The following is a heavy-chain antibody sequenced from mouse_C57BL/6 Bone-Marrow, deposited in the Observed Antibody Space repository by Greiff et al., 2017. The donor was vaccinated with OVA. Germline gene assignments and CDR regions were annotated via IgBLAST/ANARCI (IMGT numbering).Heavy chain of an antibody. D-gene: IGHD1-1*01. CDR2: IHPNSGST. Sequence: QVQLQQSGAELVKPGASVKLSCKASGYTFTSYWMHWVKQRPGQGLEWIGMIHPNSGSTNYNEKFKSKATLTVDKSSSTAYMQLSSLTSEDSAVYYCARRYYGSSFPFAYWGQGTLVTVSA. CDR1: GYTFTSYW. J-gene: IGHJ3*01. CDR3: ARRYYGSSFPFAY. V-gene: IGHV1-64*01.